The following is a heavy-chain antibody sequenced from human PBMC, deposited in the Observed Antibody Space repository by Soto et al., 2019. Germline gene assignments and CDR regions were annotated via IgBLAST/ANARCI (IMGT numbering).Heavy chain of an antibody. Sequence: SETLSLTCAVYGGSFSGYYWTWIRQPPGTGLEWIGEINHSGSTNYNPSLKSRVTISVDTSKNQFSLKLTSVTAAGTAVYYCARDKITGLFDYWGQGTPVTVSS. D-gene: IGHD2-8*02. CDR2: INHSGST. J-gene: IGHJ4*02. CDR3: ARDKITGLFDY. V-gene: IGHV4-34*01. CDR1: GGSFSGYY.